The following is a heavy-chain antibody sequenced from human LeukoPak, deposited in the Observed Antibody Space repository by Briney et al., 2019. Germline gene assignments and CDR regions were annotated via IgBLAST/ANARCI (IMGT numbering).Heavy chain of an antibody. CDR3: STEDKYCTSSRCGDY. Sequence: GASVKVSCKASGYTFAAFWIHWVRQAPGQGLEWMGYIKITTGDTHYAQNFQGRVSMTRDTSINTAYMELSSLRSDDTAVYYCSTEDKYCTSSRCGDYWGQGTLVTVSS. J-gene: IGHJ4*02. CDR1: GYTFAAFW. D-gene: IGHD2-8*01. CDR2: IKITTGDT. V-gene: IGHV1-2*02.